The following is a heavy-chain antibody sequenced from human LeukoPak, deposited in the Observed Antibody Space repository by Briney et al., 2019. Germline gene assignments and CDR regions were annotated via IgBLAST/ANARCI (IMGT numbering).Heavy chain of an antibody. CDR2: ISSTSADI. CDR3: AKDSQWLVYDYYIDV. CDR1: GFIFSNHG. J-gene: IGHJ6*03. Sequence: GGPLRLSCTASGFIFSNHGMNWVRQAPGKGLEWISYISSTSADIYYADSVKGRFTISRDNSKNTLYLQMNSLRGEATAVYYCAKDSQWLVYDYYIDVWGKGTTVTISS. D-gene: IGHD6-19*01. V-gene: IGHV3-21*05.